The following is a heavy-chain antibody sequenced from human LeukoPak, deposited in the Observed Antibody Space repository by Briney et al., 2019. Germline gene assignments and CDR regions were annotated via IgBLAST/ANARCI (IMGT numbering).Heavy chain of an antibody. CDR3: ARQGSGNYLSPVNY. D-gene: IGHD1-26*01. CDR1: GGSISSSSYY. V-gene: IGHV4-39*01. CDR2: SFYGGST. J-gene: IGHJ4*02. Sequence: AGTLSLTCTVSGGSISSSSYYWGRLRQPPGKGLEWIGTSFYGGSTDYNPSHKRRLTISVDTSKNQCSLKLSSVTAAETAVYYCARQGSGNYLSPVNYWGQGTLVTVSS.